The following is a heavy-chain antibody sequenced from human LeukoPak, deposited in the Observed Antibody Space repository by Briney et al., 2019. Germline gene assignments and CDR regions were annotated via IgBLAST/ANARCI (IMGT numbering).Heavy chain of an antibody. CDR3: ARDCSSTSCYELFDY. J-gene: IGHJ4*02. CDR2: INPNSGGT. D-gene: IGHD2-2*01. V-gene: IGHV1-2*02. Sequence: GASVKVSCKASGYTFTGYYMHWVRQAPGQGLEWMGWINPNSGGTNYAQKFQGRVTMTRDTSISTAYMELSRLRSDDTAVYYCARDCSSTSCYELFDYWGQGTLVTVSS. CDR1: GYTFTGYY.